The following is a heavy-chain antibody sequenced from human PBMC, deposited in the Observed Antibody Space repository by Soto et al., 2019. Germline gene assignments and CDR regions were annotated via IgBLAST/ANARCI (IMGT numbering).Heavy chain of an antibody. V-gene: IGHV4-31*03. J-gene: IGHJ6*02. Sequence: QVQLQESGPGLVKPSQTLSLTCTVSGGSISSGDYYWTWIRQHPGKGLEWIGYIYDSRSTYYNPSLKSRLTISVDTSKNQFSLKLSSVSAADTAVYYCARERTDATGVLGMDVWGQGTTVTVSS. CDR2: IYDSRST. CDR3: ARERTDATGVLGMDV. D-gene: IGHD2-15*01. CDR1: GGSISSGDYY.